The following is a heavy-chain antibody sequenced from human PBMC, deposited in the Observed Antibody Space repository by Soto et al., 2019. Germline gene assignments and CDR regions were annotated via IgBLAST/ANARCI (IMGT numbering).Heavy chain of an antibody. CDR1: GYTFTDYY. V-gene: IGHV1-2*02. CDR2: INPNTGGT. D-gene: IGHD3-22*01. Sequence: ASVKVSCKASGYTFTDYYLHWVRQAPGQGLEWMGWINPNTGGTKYVQKFQGRVTMTRDTSISTAYMELSGLRSDDTAVYFCARDWYYFDSSGYSKPVYYYYYGLDVWGQETTVTVSS. CDR3: ARDWYYFDSSGYSKPVYYYYYGLDV. J-gene: IGHJ6*02.